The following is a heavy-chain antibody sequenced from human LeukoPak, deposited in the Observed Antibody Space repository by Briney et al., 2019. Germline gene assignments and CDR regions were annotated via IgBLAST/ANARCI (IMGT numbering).Heavy chain of an antibody. CDR3: ARESRRYGSGSYPPDY. D-gene: IGHD3-10*01. J-gene: IGHJ4*02. V-gene: IGHV3-9*01. CDR1: GFTFDDYA. CDR2: ISWNSGSI. Sequence: PGRSLRLSCAASGFTFDDYAMHWVRQAPGRGLEWVSGISWNSGSIGYADSVKGRFTISRDNAKNSLYLQMTSLRAEDTAVYYCARESRRYGSGSYPPDYWGRGTLVTVSS.